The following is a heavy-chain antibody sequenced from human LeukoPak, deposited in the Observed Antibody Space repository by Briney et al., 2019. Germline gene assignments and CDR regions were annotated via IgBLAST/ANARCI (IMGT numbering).Heavy chain of an antibody. D-gene: IGHD1-14*01. V-gene: IGHV1-8*03. J-gene: IGHJ3*02. CDR2: MNPNSGNT. Sequence: ASVKVSCKASGYTFTSYDINWVRQATGQGLEWMGWMNPNSGNTGYAQKFQGRVTITRNTSISTAYMELSSLRSEDTAVYYCARRSPDDAFDIWGQGTMVTVSS. CDR3: ARRSPDDAFDI. CDR1: GYTFTSYD.